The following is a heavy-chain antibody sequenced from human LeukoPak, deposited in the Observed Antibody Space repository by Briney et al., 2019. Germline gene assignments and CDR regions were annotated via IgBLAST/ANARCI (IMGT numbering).Heavy chain of an antibody. CDR2: IYYSGST. CDR1: GGSISSYY. J-gene: IGHJ5*02. V-gene: IGHV4-59*12. CDR3: ARDALYYYDSSGYLPDNWFDP. D-gene: IGHD3-22*01. Sequence: SETLSLTCTVSGGSISSYYWSWIRQPPGKGLEWIGYIYYSGSTNYNPSLKSRVTISVDTSKNQFSLKLSSVTAADTAVYYCARDALYYYDSSGYLPDNWFDPWGQGTLVTVSS.